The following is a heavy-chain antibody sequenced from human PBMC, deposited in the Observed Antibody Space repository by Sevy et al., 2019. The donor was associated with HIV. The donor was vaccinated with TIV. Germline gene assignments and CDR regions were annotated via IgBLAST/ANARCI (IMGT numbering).Heavy chain of an antibody. Sequence: GGSLRLSCAASGFSFSWYWMSWVRQTPEKGLEWVANIKQDGSEKNYVDSVKGRFTISRDNAKNSLYLQMNSLRDEDTAVYYCASKGGSRPYDAFDTWGQGTMVTVSS. CDR3: ASKGGSRPYDAFDT. D-gene: IGHD3-10*01. V-gene: IGHV3-7*01. J-gene: IGHJ3*02. CDR1: GFSFSWYW. CDR2: IKQDGSEK.